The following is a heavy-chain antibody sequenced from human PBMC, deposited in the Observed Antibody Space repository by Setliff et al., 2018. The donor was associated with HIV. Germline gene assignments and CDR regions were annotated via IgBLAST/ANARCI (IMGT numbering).Heavy chain of an antibody. Sequence: GESLKISCEASGYTFTNYWIGWVRQMPGIGLEWMGIIYPGDSDIIYSPSFQGQVTISADKSITTAYLQWSSLKASDTAIYYCVRHRSAVAGTRIGYCYYMDVWGKGTTVTVSS. V-gene: IGHV5-51*01. J-gene: IGHJ6*03. D-gene: IGHD6-19*01. CDR2: IYPGDSDI. CDR1: GYTFTNYW. CDR3: VRHRSAVAGTRIGYCYYMDV.